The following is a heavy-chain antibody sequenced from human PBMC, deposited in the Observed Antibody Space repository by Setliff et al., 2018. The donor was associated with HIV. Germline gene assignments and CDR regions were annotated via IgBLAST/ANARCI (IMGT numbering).Heavy chain of an antibody. J-gene: IGHJ3*02. Sequence: GGSLRLSCAASGFNFDDYAMHWGRRVPGKGPEWVSGITWNSGTIAYADSVKGRFTISRDNAKKYVYLQMNSLRVEDTALYFCAKDYGDGHNWGAFDIWGQGTMVTVSS. CDR1: GFNFDDYA. CDR3: AKDYGDGHNWGAFDI. V-gene: IGHV3-9*01. D-gene: IGHD1-1*01. CDR2: ITWNSGTI.